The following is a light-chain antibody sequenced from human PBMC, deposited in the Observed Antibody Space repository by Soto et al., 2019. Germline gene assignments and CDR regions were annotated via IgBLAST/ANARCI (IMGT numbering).Light chain of an antibody. CDR3: QQYASSRWT. Sequence: EIVLTQSPGTLSLSPGERATLSCRASQSVASAYLAWYQHKPGPAPRLLIYGSSSRAVGVPDRISGSGSGTDFTLTISRLEPEDFAVYYCQQYASSRWTFGQGTKVEAK. J-gene: IGKJ1*01. CDR2: GSS. V-gene: IGKV3-20*01. CDR1: QSVASAY.